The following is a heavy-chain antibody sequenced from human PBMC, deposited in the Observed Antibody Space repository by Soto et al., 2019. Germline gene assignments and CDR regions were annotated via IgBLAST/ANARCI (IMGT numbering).Heavy chain of an antibody. CDR1: GGSFSGYY. CDR3: ARGRGYCSDTGCYSEDWGY. D-gene: IGHD2-15*01. V-gene: IGHV4-34*01. Sequence: LLQLRRPLTCAVYGGSFSGYYWSWIRQPPGKGLEWMGEINHSETTNYNPSLKSRVTISVDTSRKQYSLSLSSVTAADTAVYYCARGRGYCSDTGCYSEDWGYWGQGTLVTVSS. J-gene: IGHJ4*02. CDR2: INHSETT.